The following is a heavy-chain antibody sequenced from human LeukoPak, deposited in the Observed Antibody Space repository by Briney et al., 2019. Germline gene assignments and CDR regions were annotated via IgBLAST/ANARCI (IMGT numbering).Heavy chain of an antibody. CDR2: IYHSGRA. J-gene: IGHJ4*02. CDR1: GGSISSDNW. CDR3: ARGLYGSDSY. Sequence: PSETLSLTCAVSGGSISSDNWWFWVRQPPGKGLEWIGDIYHSGRANYNPSLKSRVNMSVDKSKTQSSLSLSSVPAADTAVYHCARGLYGSDSYWGQGNLVTVSS. V-gene: IGHV4-4*02. D-gene: IGHD6-19*01.